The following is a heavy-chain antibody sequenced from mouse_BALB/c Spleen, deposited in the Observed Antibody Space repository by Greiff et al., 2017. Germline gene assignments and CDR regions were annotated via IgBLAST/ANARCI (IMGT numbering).Heavy chain of an antibody. CDR2: IRNKANGYTT. Sequence: EVMLVESGGGLVQPGGSLRLSCATSGFTFTDYYMSWVRQPPGKALEWLGFIRNKANGYTTEYSASVKGRFTISRDNSQSILYLQMNTLRAEDSATYYCARRGLGNYVNYYAMDYWGQGTSVTVSS. V-gene: IGHV7-3*02. J-gene: IGHJ4*01. D-gene: IGHD2-1*01. CDR1: GFTFTDYY. CDR3: ARRGLGNYVNYYAMDY.